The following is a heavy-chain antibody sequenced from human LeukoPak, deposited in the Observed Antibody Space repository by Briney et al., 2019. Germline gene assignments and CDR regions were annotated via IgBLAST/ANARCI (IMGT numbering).Heavy chain of an antibody. CDR2: IIPIFGTA. V-gene: IGHV1-69*05. CDR3: AMSSRGVIYN. Sequence: SVKVSCKASGGTFSSYAISWVRQAPGQGLEWMGGIIPIFGTANYAQKFQGRVTITTDETTSTAYMGLSSLRSEDTAVYYCAMSSRGVIYNWGQGTLVTVSS. D-gene: IGHD3-10*01. J-gene: IGHJ4*02. CDR1: GGTFSSYA.